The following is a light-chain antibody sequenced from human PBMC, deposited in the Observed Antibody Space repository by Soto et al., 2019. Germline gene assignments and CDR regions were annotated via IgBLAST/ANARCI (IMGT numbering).Light chain of an antibody. Sequence: DSQMTQSPSTLSASVGDRFTITCRAIQSISNWLAWYQQKPGKAPKLLIYDASSLESGVSLRFRGSGSGTEFTLTISSLQPDDFETYYCQQYNSYSRTFGRGTKVDIK. CDR3: QQYNSYSRT. CDR1: QSISNW. CDR2: DAS. J-gene: IGKJ1*01. V-gene: IGKV1-5*01.